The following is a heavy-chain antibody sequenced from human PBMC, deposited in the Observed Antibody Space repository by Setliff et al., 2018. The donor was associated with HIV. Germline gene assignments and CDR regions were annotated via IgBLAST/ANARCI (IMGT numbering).Heavy chain of an antibody. V-gene: IGHV4-4*09. J-gene: IGHJ5*02. CDR1: GGSISISD. CDR2: IYTSGNT. Sequence: PSETLSLTCTVSGGSISISDWSWIRQPPGKGLEWIGCIYTSGNTNYDPSLKSRVTISVETSKNQFSLKLAPVTAADTAVYFCARRSDWFDPWGQGTRVTVSS. CDR3: ARRSDWFDP.